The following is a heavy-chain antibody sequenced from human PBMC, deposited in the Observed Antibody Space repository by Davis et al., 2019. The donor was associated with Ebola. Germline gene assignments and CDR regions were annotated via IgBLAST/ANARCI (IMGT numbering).Heavy chain of an antibody. CDR3: AKEGEYYGSGRRTEH. Sequence: GESLKISCAASGFSFSSHWMTWVRQAPGKGLESVAKINKDGSQKYYVDSVKGRFTISRDNAQNSLYLQMNSLRAEDTAVYYCAKEGEYYGSGRRTEHWGQGTLVTVSS. J-gene: IGHJ1*01. CDR1: GFSFSSHW. D-gene: IGHD3-10*01. CDR2: INKDGSQK. V-gene: IGHV3-7*03.